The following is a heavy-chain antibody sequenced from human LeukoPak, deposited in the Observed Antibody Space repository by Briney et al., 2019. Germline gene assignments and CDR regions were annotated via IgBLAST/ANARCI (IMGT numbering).Heavy chain of an antibody. CDR3: ARLPEPGIAAAGAFDY. D-gene: IGHD6-13*01. Sequence: PSETLSLTCAVYGGSFSGYYWSWIRQPPGKGLEWIGEINHSGSTNYNPSLKNRVTISVDTSKNQFSLKLTSVTAADTAVYYCARLPEPGIAAAGAFDYWGQGSLVTVSS. V-gene: IGHV4-34*01. CDR2: INHSGST. CDR1: GGSFSGYY. J-gene: IGHJ4*02.